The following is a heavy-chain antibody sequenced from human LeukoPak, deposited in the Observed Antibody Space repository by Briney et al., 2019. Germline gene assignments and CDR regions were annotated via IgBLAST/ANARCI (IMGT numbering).Heavy chain of an antibody. J-gene: IGHJ5*02. CDR1: GFTFSDYY. CDR2: ISSSGRTI. Sequence: GGSLRLSCAASGFTFSDYYMSWIRQAPGKGLEWVSYISSSGRTINYADSVKGRFTSSRDNAKNSLYLQMNSLRAEDTAVYYCARDFRVVRGVIITDNWFDPWGQGTLVTVSS. V-gene: IGHV3-11*01. D-gene: IGHD3-10*01. CDR3: ARDFRVVRGVIITDNWFDP.